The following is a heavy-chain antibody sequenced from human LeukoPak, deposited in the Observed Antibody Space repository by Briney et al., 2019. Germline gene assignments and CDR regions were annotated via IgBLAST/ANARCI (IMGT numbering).Heavy chain of an antibody. Sequence: RASETLSLTCAVSGGSISSGGYSWSWIRQPPGKGLEWIGYIYYSGSTYYNPSLKSRVTISVDTSKNQFSLKLSSVTAADTAVYYCARVTEDILTGYLTYFDYWGQGTLVTVSS. CDR3: ARVTEDILTGYLTYFDY. D-gene: IGHD3-9*01. V-gene: IGHV4-30-4*07. CDR2: IYYSGST. CDR1: GGSISSGGYS. J-gene: IGHJ4*02.